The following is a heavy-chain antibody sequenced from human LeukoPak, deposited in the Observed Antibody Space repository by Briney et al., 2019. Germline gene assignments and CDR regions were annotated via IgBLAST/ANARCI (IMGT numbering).Heavy chain of an antibody. V-gene: IGHV4-59*01. CDR3: AREGGTVWFDP. Sequence: SETLSLTCTVSGGSICSYYWSWIRQPPGKGLEWIGYVYYSGSTNYNPSLKSRVTISVDTSKNQFSLKLSSVTAADTAVYYCAREGGTVWFDPWGQGTLVTVS. J-gene: IGHJ5*02. D-gene: IGHD3-16*01. CDR1: GGSICSYY. CDR2: VYYSGST.